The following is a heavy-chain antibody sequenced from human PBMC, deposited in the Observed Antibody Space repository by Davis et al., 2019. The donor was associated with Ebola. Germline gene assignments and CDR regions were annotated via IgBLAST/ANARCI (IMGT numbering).Heavy chain of an antibody. J-gene: IGHJ6*02. CDR3: ARDSYGDYPGVYYGMDV. V-gene: IGHV4-4*02. Sequence: SETLSLTCAVSGGSISSSNWWRWVRQPPGKGLEWIGEIYHSGSTNYNPSLKSRVTISVDKSKNQFSLKLSSVTAADTAVYYCARDSYGDYPGVYYGMDVWGQGTTVTVSS. D-gene: IGHD4-17*01. CDR2: IYHSGST. CDR1: GGSISSSNW.